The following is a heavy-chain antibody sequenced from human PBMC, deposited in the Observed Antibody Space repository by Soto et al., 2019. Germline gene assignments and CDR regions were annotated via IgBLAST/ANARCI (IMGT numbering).Heavy chain of an antibody. CDR1: GGSISSSSYY. J-gene: IGHJ4*02. D-gene: IGHD2-2*01. CDR3: ATRGDIVVVPAATTSPVDY. V-gene: IGHV4-39*01. Sequence: SETLSLTCTVSGGSISSSSYYWGWIRQPPGKGLEWIGSIYYSGSTYYNPSLKSPVTISVDTSKNQFSLKLSSVTAADTAVYYCATRGDIVVVPAATTSPVDYWGQGTLVTVSS. CDR2: IYYSGST.